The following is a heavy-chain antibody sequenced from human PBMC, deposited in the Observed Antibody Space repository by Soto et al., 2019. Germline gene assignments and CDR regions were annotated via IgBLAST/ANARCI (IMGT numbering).Heavy chain of an antibody. J-gene: IGHJ5*02. Sequence: QLQLQESGSGLVKPSQTLSLTCAVSGGSISSGGYSWSWIRQPPGKGLEWIGYIYHSGSTYYNPSPKAGVTIPVESSKNQFSLKLSSVTAADTAEYYCARVPDRWAQGTLVPVSS. CDR2: IYHSGST. CDR3: ARVPDR. CDR1: GGSISSGGYS. V-gene: IGHV4-30-2*01.